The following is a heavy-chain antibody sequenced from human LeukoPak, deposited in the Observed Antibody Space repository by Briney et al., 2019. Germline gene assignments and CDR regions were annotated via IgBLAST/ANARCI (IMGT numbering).Heavy chain of an antibody. CDR1: GFTFSSYA. Sequence: GGSLRLSCAASGFTFSSYAMHWVRQAPGKGLEWVAVISYDGSNKYYADSVKGRFTISRDNSKNTLYLQMNSLRAEDTAVYYCAMKSGGSWGQGTLVTVSS. CDR2: ISYDGSNK. CDR3: AMKSGGS. V-gene: IGHV3-30*04. D-gene: IGHD2-15*01. J-gene: IGHJ4*02.